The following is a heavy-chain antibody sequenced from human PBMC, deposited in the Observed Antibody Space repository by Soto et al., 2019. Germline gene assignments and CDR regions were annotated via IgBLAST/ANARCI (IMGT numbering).Heavy chain of an antibody. CDR1: GGSISSYY. CDR2: IYYSGST. V-gene: IGHV4-30-4*01. D-gene: IGHD3-22*01. Sequence: SETLSLTCTVSGGSISSYYWSWIRQPPGKGPEWIGYIYYSGSTYYNPSLKSRVTISVDTSKNQFSLKLSSVTAADTAVYYCARVPGHTTYYYDSSAAYTVDYWGQGTLVTVSS. J-gene: IGHJ4*02. CDR3: ARVPGHTTYYYDSSAAYTVDY.